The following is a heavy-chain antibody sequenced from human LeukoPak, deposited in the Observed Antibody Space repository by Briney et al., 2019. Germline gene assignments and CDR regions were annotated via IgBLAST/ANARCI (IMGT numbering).Heavy chain of an antibody. CDR2: INHSGST. CDR3: ARGLGGWLRLFDY. CDR1: GGSISSSNYY. D-gene: IGHD6-19*01. Sequence: PSETLSLTCTVSGGSISSSNYYWSWIRQPPGKGLEWIGEINHSGSTNYNPAPKSRVTISVDTPKNQFSLKLSSVTAADTAVYYCARGLGGWLRLFDYWGQGTLVTVSS. V-gene: IGHV4-39*07. J-gene: IGHJ4*02.